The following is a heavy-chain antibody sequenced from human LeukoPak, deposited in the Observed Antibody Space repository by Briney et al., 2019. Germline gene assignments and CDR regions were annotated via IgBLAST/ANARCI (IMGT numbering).Heavy chain of an antibody. D-gene: IGHD6-13*01. CDR1: GFTFSNYG. V-gene: IGHV3-7*01. Sequence: PGGSLRLSCAASGFTFSNYGMSWVRQPPGKGLEWVANIKQDGSEKYYVDSVKGRFTISRDNAKNSLYLQMNSLRAEDTAVYYCARGPKYSSSPEGGWFDPWGQGTLVTVSS. CDR2: IKQDGSEK. CDR3: ARGPKYSSSPEGGWFDP. J-gene: IGHJ5*02.